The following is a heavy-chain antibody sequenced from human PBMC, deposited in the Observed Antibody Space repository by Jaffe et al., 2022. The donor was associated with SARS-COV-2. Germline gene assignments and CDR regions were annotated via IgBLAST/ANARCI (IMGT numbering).Heavy chain of an antibody. CDR3: ARGLPAAIGKNWFDP. CDR1: GGSISSGSYY. V-gene: IGHV4-61*02. J-gene: IGHJ5*02. D-gene: IGHD2-2*01. CDR2: IYTSGST. Sequence: QVQLQESGPGLVKPSQTLSLTCTVSGGSISSGSYYWSWIRQPAGKGLEWIGRIYTSGSTNYNPSLKSRVTISVDTSKNQFSLKLSSVTAADTAVYYCARGLPAAIGKNWFDPWGQGTLVTVSS.